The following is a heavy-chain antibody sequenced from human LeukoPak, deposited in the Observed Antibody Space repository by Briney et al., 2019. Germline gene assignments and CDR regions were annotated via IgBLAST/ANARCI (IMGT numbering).Heavy chain of an antibody. J-gene: IGHJ4*02. CDR3: ARVNRVTAIQELDY. CDR1: GFSFSNYA. D-gene: IGHD2-21*02. Sequence: GRCLRLSCAASGFSFSNYAMSWVRQPPGKGLEWVSCISSSGSTIFYADSVKGRFTISRDNAKSSLFLQMNSLRAEDTAVYYCARVNRVTAIQELDYWGQGTLVTVSS. CDR2: ISSSGSTI. V-gene: IGHV3-11*01.